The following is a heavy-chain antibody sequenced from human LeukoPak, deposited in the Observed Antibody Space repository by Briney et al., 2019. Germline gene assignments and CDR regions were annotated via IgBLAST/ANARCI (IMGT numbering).Heavy chain of an antibody. V-gene: IGHV3-48*01. Sequence: PGGSLRLSCAASGFTFSSYSMNWVRQAPGKGLEWVSYISSTGSTIYYADSVKGRFTISRENAKKSLYLQMNSLRAEDTAVYYCAREDSGYCSSSSCYPDYWGQGTLVTVFS. CDR3: AREDSGYCSSSSCYPDY. J-gene: IGHJ4*02. CDR1: GFTFSSYS. CDR2: ISSTGSTI. D-gene: IGHD2-2*01.